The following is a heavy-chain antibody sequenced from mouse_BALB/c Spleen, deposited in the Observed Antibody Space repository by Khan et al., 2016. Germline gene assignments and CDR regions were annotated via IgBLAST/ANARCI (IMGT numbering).Heavy chain of an antibody. CDR2: INPDSSTI. J-gene: IGHJ3*01. Sequence: EVKLLESGGGLVQPGGSLKLSCAASGFDLSRYWMSWVRQAPGKGLEWIGEINPDSSTINYTPSLKDRFIISRDNAKNTLYLQVSKVRSEDTARYYGGRAGYYGYLAYWGQGTLVSVSA. CDR1: GFDLSRYW. D-gene: IGHD1-1*01. CDR3: GRAGYYGYLAY. V-gene: IGHV4-1*02.